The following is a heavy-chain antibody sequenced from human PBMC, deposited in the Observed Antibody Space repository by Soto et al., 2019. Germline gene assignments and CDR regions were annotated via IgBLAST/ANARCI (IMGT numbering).Heavy chain of an antibody. D-gene: IGHD3-22*01. CDR3: ARDKYYYDSSGYYS. CDR1: RFTFSSYA. J-gene: IGHJ4*02. CDR2: ISYDGSNK. Sequence: QVQLVESGGGVVQPGRSLRLSCAASRFTFSSYAMHWVRQAPGKGLEWVAVISYDGSNKYYADSVKGRFTISRDNSKNTLYLQMNSLRAEDTAVYYCARDKYYYDSSGYYSWGQGTLVTVSS. V-gene: IGHV3-30-3*01.